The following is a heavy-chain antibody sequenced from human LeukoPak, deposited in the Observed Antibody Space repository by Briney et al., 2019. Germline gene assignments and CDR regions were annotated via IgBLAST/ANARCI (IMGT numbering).Heavy chain of an antibody. Sequence: GGSLRLSCAASGFTFTSYEMNWDRQAQGKRMEWDSYIRSSVSTIYYTDSVKSRFTISRGNDKNSLYLQMNSLRAEDTAIYQCAKNGDRGAYCTGGTCYPYFYYYMDVWGKGTTVTI. D-gene: IGHD2-15*01. V-gene: IGHV3-48*03. J-gene: IGHJ6*03. CDR1: GFTFTSYE. CDR2: IRSSVSTI. CDR3: AKNGDRGAYCTGGTCYPYFYYYMDV.